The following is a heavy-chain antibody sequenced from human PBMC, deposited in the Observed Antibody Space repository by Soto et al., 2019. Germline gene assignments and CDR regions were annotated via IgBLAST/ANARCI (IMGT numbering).Heavy chain of an antibody. J-gene: IGHJ4*02. D-gene: IGHD2-15*01. Sequence: GGSLRLSCAASGFTFSSYAMSWVRQAPGKGLEWVSAISGGGGSTYYADSVKGRFTISRDNSKNTLYLQMNSLRAEDTAVYYCAKSGYSYGRPVLGYCSGGSCPGDYWGQGTLVTVSS. V-gene: IGHV3-23*01. CDR3: AKSGYSYGRPVLGYCSGGSCPGDY. CDR2: ISGGGGST. CDR1: GFTFSSYA.